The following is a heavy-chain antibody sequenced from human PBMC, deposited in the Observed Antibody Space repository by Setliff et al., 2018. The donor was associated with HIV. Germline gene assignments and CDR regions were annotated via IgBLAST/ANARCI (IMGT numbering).Heavy chain of an antibody. CDR3: ARDGRVLLWFGALAWYFDL. Sequence: GASVKVSCKASGYTFTSYTIHWVRQAPGQRLEWMGWINTGNANTKYSQKFQDRVTITRDTSASTAYMELSSLRSEYTAVYYCARDGRVLLWFGALAWYFDLWGRGTLVTVS. D-gene: IGHD3-10*01. J-gene: IGHJ2*01. CDR2: INTGNANT. CDR1: GYTFTSYT. V-gene: IGHV1-3*04.